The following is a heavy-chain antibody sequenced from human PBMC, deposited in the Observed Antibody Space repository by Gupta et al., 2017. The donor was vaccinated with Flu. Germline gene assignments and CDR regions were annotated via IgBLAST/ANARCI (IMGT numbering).Heavy chain of an antibody. J-gene: IGHJ4*02. V-gene: IGHV5-51*03. CDR2: IYGGDSDV. CDR1: GFDFTTNW. D-gene: IGHD3-3*01. Sequence: EVQLVQSVPEMNKPGESLRLSCQASGFDFTTNWIGWVRQMPGKGLEWMGIIYGGDSDVRYSPSFQGQVTMSADKSTTTAYLQWRGLKASDTAMYYCARGKDGSGYYTRAFDFWGQGTLVTVSA. CDR3: ARGKDGSGYYTRAFDF.